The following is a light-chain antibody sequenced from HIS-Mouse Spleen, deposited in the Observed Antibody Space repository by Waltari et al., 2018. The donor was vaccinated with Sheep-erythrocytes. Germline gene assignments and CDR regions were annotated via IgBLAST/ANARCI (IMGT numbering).Light chain of an antibody. J-gene: IGLJ3*02. V-gene: IGLV3-10*01. CDR3: YSTDSSGNHWV. CDR1: ALPTKY. CDR2: EDS. Sequence: SYELTQPPSVSVSPGQTARITCSGDALPTKYAYWYQQKSGQAPVLVIYEDSKRHSGIPERFSGSTSGTMATLTISGAQVEDEADYYCYSTDSSGNHWVFGGGTKLTVL.